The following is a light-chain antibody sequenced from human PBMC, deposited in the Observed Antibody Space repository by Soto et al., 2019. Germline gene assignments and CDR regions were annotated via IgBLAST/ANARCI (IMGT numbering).Light chain of an antibody. V-gene: IGLV1-40*01. J-gene: IGLJ2*01. CDR2: GNI. CDR1: SSNIGAGYD. Sequence: QSVLTQPPSLSGAPGQRVTISRTGSSSNIGAGYDVHWYQQVPGTAPKLLIYGNINRPSGVPDRFSGSKSGTSASLAITGLQADDEADYYCQSYDSSLTVVFGGGTKLTVL. CDR3: QSYDSSLTVV.